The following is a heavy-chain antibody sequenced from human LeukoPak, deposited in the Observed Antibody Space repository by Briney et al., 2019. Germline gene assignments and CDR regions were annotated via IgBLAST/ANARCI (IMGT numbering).Heavy chain of an antibody. J-gene: IGHJ5*02. Sequence: ASVKVSCKSSGYTFTGYYMHWVRQAPGQGLEWIGWINPNSGGTNYAQRFQGRVTMTRDTSISTAYMELSRLRSDDTAVYYCGREYYDSSGSWFDPWGQGTLVTVSS. CDR1: GYTFTGYY. V-gene: IGHV1-2*02. CDR2: INPNSGGT. CDR3: GREYYDSSGSWFDP. D-gene: IGHD3-22*01.